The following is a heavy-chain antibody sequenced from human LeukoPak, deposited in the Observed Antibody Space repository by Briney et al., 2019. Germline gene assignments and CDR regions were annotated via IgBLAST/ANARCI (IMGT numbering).Heavy chain of an antibody. CDR1: GYTFTSYD. CDR2: MNPNGGNT. CDR3: ARWCCSSTSCYFDY. V-gene: IGHV1-8*03. Sequence: VASVKVSCKASGYTFTSYDINWVRQATGQGLEWMGWMNPNGGNTGYAQKFQGRVTITRNTSISTAYMELSSLRSEDTAVYYCARWCCSSTSCYFDYWGQGTLVTVSS. D-gene: IGHD2-2*01. J-gene: IGHJ4*02.